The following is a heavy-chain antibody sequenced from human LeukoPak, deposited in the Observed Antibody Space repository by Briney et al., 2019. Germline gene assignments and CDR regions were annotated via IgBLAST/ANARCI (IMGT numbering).Heavy chain of an antibody. CDR3: ATDLYSGSYYYFDY. CDR2: ISGSGNST. CDR1: GFTFRSYD. D-gene: IGHD1-26*01. Sequence: GGSLRLSCAASGFTFRSYDMSWVRQAPGKGLEWVSFISGSGNSTYYADSVKGRFTISRDNSKNSLYLQMNSLRAEDTAVYYCATDLYSGSYYYFDYWGQGALVTVSS. J-gene: IGHJ4*02. V-gene: IGHV3-23*01.